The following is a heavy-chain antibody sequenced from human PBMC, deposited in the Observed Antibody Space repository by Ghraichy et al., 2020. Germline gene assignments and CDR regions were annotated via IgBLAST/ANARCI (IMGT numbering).Heavy chain of an antibody. CDR1: GDSLSSDY. D-gene: IGHD2/OR15-2a*01. J-gene: IGHJ6*02. CDR2: SYYTGST. Sequence: SETLSLTCTVSGDSLSSDYWSWIRQPPGKGLECSGYSYYTGSTHYNPSLKSRITISVDRSKNQISLRLRSVTAAVTGVDYCARGVSVKYYGMDVWGQGTTVAVSS. CDR3: ARGVSVKYYGMDV. V-gene: IGHV4-59*01.